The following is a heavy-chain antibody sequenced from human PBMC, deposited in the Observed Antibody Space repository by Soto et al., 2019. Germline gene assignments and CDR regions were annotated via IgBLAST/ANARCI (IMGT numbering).Heavy chain of an antibody. J-gene: IGHJ4*02. Sequence: SSETLSLTCTVSGGSISSYYWSWIRQPPGKGLEWIGYIYYSGSTNYNPSLKSRVTISVDTSKNQFSLKLSSVTAADTAVYYCARVWEADFDYWGQGTLVTVSS. D-gene: IGHD1-26*01. V-gene: IGHV4-59*01. CDR1: GGSISSYY. CDR3: ARVWEADFDY. CDR2: IYYSGST.